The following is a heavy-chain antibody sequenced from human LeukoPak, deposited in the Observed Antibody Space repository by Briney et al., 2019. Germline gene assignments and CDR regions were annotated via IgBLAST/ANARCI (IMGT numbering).Heavy chain of an antibody. J-gene: IGHJ4*02. CDR3: ARLGSGWSFDY. V-gene: IGHV3-33*01. CDR2: IWYDGSEK. D-gene: IGHD6-19*01. CDR1: GFTFTSYG. Sequence: GGSLRLSCAASGFTFTSYGIDWVRQAPGKGLEWVAVIWYDGSEKYYADSVKGRFTISRDQSKNTAYLQMNSLRAEGTAVYYCARLGSGWSFDYWGQGALVTVSS.